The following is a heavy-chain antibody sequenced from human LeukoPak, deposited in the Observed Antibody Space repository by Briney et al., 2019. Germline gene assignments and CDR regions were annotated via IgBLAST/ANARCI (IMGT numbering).Heavy chain of an antibody. D-gene: IGHD3-22*01. CDR3: ARGGPDSSDYSSLFDY. J-gene: IGHJ4*02. Sequence: PGGSLRLSCAAFGFTFSNYWMSWVRQAPGKGLVWVSRINSDGSSRHYADSVKGRFTISRDNAKNTLHLQMTSLRAEDTAVYYCARGGPDSSDYSSLFDYWGRGILVTVSS. V-gene: IGHV3-74*01. CDR2: INSDGSSR. CDR1: GFTFSNYW.